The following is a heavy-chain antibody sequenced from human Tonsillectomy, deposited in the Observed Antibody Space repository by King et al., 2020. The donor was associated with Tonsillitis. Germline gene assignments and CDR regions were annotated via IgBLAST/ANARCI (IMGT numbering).Heavy chain of an antibody. CDR1: GFDFSSYG. CDR3: AKDNWGSLESSFDY. Sequence: VQLVQSGGGVVQPGGSLRLSCASSGFDFSSYGMHWVRQAPGKGLQWVAVISFDATRENYADSVKGRFTISRDNSKNTLYLQMNSLRAEDTAIYFCAKDNWGSLESSFDYWGQGTLVTVSS. CDR2: ISFDATRE. J-gene: IGHJ4*02. D-gene: IGHD7-27*01. V-gene: IGHV3-30*18.